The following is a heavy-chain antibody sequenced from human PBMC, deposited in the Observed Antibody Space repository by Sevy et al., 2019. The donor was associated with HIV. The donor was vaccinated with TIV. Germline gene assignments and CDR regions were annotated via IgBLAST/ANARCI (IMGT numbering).Heavy chain of an antibody. CDR1: GFTFSSYD. CDR3: ARGPGIAAAGIKRKYYYYGMDV. D-gene: IGHD6-13*01. Sequence: GESLKISCAASGFTFSSYDMHWVRQATGKGLEWVSAIGTAGDTYYPGSVKCRFTISREKAKNSLYLQMNSLRAGDTIVYYCARGPGIAAAGIKRKYYYYGMDVWGQGTTVTVSS. V-gene: IGHV3-13*01. CDR2: IGTAGDT. J-gene: IGHJ6*02.